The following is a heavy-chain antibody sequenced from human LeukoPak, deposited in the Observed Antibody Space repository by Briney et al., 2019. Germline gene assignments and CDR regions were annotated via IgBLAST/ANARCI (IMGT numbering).Heavy chain of an antibody. CDR3: AKAKYYGSGSYYLTLIDY. D-gene: IGHD3-10*01. Sequence: GGSLRLSCAASGFTFSSYAMSWVRQAPGKGLEWVSAISGSGGSTYYADSVKGRLTISRDNSKNTLYLQMNSLRAEDTAVYYCAKAKYYGSGSYYLTLIDYWGQGTLVTVSS. CDR1: GFTFSSYA. CDR2: ISGSGGST. V-gene: IGHV3-23*01. J-gene: IGHJ4*02.